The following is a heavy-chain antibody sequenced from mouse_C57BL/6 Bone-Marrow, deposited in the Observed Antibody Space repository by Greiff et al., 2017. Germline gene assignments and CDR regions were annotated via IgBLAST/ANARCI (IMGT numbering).Heavy chain of an antibody. CDR2: FDPETCGT. CDR3: TRYSNYGAMDY. Sequence: QVQLQQSGAELVRPGASVKLSCKASGYTFTDYEMNCVKQTPVHGLEWIAAFDPETCGTAYNQKFKGKATLTADKSSSTAYRELRSLTSEDSAVYYCTRYSNYGAMDYWGQGTSVTVSS. V-gene: IGHV1-23*01. CDR1: GYTFTDYE. D-gene: IGHD2-5*01. J-gene: IGHJ4*01.